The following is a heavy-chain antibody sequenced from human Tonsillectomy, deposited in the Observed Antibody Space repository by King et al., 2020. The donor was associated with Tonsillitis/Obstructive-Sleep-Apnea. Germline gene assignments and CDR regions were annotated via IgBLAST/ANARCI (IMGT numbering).Heavy chain of an antibody. D-gene: IGHD4-17*01. Sequence: ITLKESGPTLVKPTQTLTLTCTFSGFSLSTSGVGVGWIRQPPGKALEWLALIYWDDDKRYSPTLKSRLTITKDTSKNQVVLTMTNMDPVDTATYYCETSTTVTTFDYWGQGTLVNVSS. CDR2: IYWDDDK. V-gene: IGHV2-5*02. CDR3: ETSTTVTTFDY. J-gene: IGHJ4*02. CDR1: GFSLSTSGVG.